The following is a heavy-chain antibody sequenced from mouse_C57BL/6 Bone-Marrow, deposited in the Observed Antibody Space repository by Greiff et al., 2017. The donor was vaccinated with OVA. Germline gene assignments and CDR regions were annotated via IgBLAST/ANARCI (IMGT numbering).Heavy chain of an antibody. J-gene: IGHJ4*01. CDR3: AIMGYAMDY. Sequence: QVQLKQPGAELVMPGASVKLSCKASGYTFTSYWMHWVKQRPGQGLEWIGEIDPSDSYTNYNQKFKGKSTLTVDKSSSTAYMQLSSLTSEDSAVYYCAIMGYAMDYWGQGTSAT. V-gene: IGHV1-69*01. CDR2: IDPSDSYT. CDR1: GYTFTSYW.